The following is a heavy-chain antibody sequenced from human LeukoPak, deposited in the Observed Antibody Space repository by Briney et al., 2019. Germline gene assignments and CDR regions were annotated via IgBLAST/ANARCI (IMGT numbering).Heavy chain of an antibody. Sequence: SETLSLTCTVSGGSISSYYWSWIRQPPGKGLEWIGYIYYSGSTNYNPSLKSRVTISVDTSKNQFSLKLSSVTAADTAVYYCARSPPHYYDSSGYYYVSSYFDYWGQGTLVTVSS. CDR1: GGSISSYY. V-gene: IGHV4-59*01. CDR3: ARSPPHYYDSSGYYYVSSYFDY. CDR2: IYYSGST. D-gene: IGHD3-22*01. J-gene: IGHJ4*02.